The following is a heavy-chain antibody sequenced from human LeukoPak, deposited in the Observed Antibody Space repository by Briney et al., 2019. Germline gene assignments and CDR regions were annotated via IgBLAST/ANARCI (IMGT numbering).Heavy chain of an antibody. CDR1: GFTFSTYA. Sequence: GGSLRLSCAASGFTFSTYAMSWVRQAPGKGLEWVSAISGDGGSTHYADSVKGRFTISRDNSKNTLYLQMNSLRVEDTALYYCAKESRLEAAGAFTYWGQGALITVSS. CDR2: ISGDGGST. CDR3: AKESRLEAAGAFTY. D-gene: IGHD6-13*01. J-gene: IGHJ4*02. V-gene: IGHV3-23*01.